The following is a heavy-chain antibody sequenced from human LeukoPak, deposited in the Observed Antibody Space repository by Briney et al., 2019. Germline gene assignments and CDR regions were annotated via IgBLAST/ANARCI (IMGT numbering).Heavy chain of an antibody. J-gene: IGHJ4*02. CDR2: IIPNFGTA. Sequence: SVKVSCKASGGTFSSYAISWVRQAPGQGLEWMGGIIPNFGTANYAQKFQGRVTITTDESTSTAYMELSSLRSEDTAVYYCARYTHYYGSGSYYEGYFDYWGQGTLVTVSS. V-gene: IGHV1-69*05. CDR3: ARYTHYYGSGSYYEGYFDY. CDR1: GGTFSSYA. D-gene: IGHD3-10*01.